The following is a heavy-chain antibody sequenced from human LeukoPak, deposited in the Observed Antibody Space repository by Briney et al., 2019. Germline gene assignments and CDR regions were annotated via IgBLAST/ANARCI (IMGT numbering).Heavy chain of an antibody. Sequence: SETLSLTCTVSGGSISSYYWSWIRQPPGKGLEWIGYIYYSGSTYYNPSLKSRVTISVDTSKNQFSLKLSSVTAADTAVYYCARGYSSFYFDYWGQGTLVTVSS. V-gene: IGHV4-59*06. CDR3: ARGYSSFYFDY. CDR2: IYYSGST. CDR1: GGSISSYY. D-gene: IGHD6-13*01. J-gene: IGHJ4*02.